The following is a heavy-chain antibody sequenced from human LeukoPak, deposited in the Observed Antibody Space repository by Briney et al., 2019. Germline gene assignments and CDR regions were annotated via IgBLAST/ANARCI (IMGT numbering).Heavy chain of an antibody. CDR2: IYSGGST. CDR3: AREVPGGSDAFDF. J-gene: IGHJ3*01. CDR1: GFTVSSNY. V-gene: IGHV3-66*02. D-gene: IGHD3-16*01. Sequence: PGGSLRLSCAVSGFTVSSNYMSWVRQAPGKGLEWASVIYSGGSTYYADSVKGRFTISRDNSKNTLYLQMNSLRAEDTAVYYCAREVPGGSDAFDFWGQGTMVTVSS.